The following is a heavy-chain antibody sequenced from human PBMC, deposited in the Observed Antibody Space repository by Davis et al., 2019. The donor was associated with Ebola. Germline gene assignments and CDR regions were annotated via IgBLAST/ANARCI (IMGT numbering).Heavy chain of an antibody. CDR1: GFTFSGSD. Sequence: PGGSLRLSCAASGFTFSGSDIHWVRQASGKGLEWVGLIRRKANNYTTAYAASMKGRFTISRDDSKNTAYLQMKSLRTEDTALYYCSGSDARISGDYWGQGTLVTVSS. D-gene: IGHD3-10*01. V-gene: IGHV3-73*01. CDR3: SGSDARISGDY. J-gene: IGHJ4*02. CDR2: IRRKANNYTT.